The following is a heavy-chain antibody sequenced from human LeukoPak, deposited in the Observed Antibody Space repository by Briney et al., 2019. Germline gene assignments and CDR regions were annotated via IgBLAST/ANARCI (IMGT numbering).Heavy chain of an antibody. V-gene: IGHV3-48*04. CDR2: ISSSGGTT. D-gene: IGHD1-26*01. Sequence: GGSLRLSCAASGFAFSSYSMNWVRQAPGKGLEWVSHISSSGGTTFYAESVKGQFTISRDNGKNSLYLQMNSLRAEDTAVYYCARPVSYGTGFDYWGQGTLVTVSS. CDR1: GFAFSSYS. CDR3: ARPVSYGTGFDY. J-gene: IGHJ4*02.